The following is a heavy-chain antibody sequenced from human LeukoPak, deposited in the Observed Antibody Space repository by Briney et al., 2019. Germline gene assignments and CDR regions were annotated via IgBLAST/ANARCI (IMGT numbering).Heavy chain of an antibody. CDR3: TTGPYYDILTGTNWFDP. J-gene: IGHJ5*02. V-gene: IGHV3-15*01. Sequence: GGSLRLSCAGSGFTFTNAWMSWARQAPGKGLEWVGRIKSKTDGGTTDYVAPVKGRFTISRDDSKNTVYLQMNSLKTEDTAVYYCTTGPYYDILTGTNWFDPWGQGTLVTVSS. CDR1: GFTFTNAW. CDR2: IKSKTDGGTT. D-gene: IGHD3-9*01.